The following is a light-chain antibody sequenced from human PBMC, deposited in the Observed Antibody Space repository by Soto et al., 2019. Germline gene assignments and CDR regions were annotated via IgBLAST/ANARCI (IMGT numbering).Light chain of an antibody. V-gene: IGKV1-39*01. Sequence: DIPMTQYPSSLSASVGDRVTITFLASQSISSYLNWYQQKPGKAPKLLIYAASSLQSGVPSRFSGSESGKDFALTISSLQHEDVATYYCQRSYSTLLFTLGPGTKVAIK. CDR1: QSISSY. J-gene: IGKJ3*01. CDR3: QRSYSTLLFT. CDR2: AAS.